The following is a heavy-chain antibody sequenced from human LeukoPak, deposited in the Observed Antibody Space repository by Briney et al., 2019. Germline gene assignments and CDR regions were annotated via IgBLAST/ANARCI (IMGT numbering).Heavy chain of an antibody. J-gene: IGHJ3*01. Sequence: PGGSLRHSCAASEFTFSTYCMHWVRQAPGKGLVWVSCINSDGTNTDYADSVKGRFTISRDNAKNTLYMQMNSLRVDDTAVYYCVREASGVSSSAFDVWGQGTMVTVSS. CDR1: EFTFSTYC. V-gene: IGHV3-74*01. D-gene: IGHD1-26*01. CDR3: VREASGVSSSAFDV. CDR2: INSDGTNT.